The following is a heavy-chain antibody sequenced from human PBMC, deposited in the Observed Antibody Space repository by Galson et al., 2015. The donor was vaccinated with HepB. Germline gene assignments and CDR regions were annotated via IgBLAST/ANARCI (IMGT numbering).Heavy chain of an antibody. D-gene: IGHD4-17*01. V-gene: IGHV3-30*04. J-gene: IGHJ2*01. Sequence: SLRLSCAASGFSFNYFPMHWVRQAPGKGLEWVAVISYTGTYTGYADFGRGRFTISRDNSRNALYLQMNSLTVEDTALYYCVRPRGAGAGDYQNWYFDHGGRGTPVTVSS. CDR2: ISYTGTYT. CDR3: VRPRGAGAGDYQNWYFDH. CDR1: GFSFNYFP.